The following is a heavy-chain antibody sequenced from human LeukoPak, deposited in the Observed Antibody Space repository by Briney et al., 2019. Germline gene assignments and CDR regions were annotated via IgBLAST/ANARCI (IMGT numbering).Heavy chain of an antibody. J-gene: IGHJ5*02. Sequence: NPSETLSLTCTVSGGSISSSSYYWSWLRQPAGKGLEWIGRIYTSGSTNYNPSLKSRVTISVDTSKNQFSLKLSSVTAADTAVYYCARSGYCSSTSCRRNWFDPWGQGTLVTVSS. D-gene: IGHD2-2*01. CDR3: ARSGYCSSTSCRRNWFDP. V-gene: IGHV4-61*02. CDR2: IYTSGST. CDR1: GGSISSSSYY.